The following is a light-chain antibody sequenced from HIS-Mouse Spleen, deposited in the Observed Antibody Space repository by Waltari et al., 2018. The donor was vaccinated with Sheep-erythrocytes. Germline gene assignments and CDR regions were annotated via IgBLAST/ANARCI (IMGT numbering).Light chain of an antibody. CDR2: EVS. J-gene: IGLJ1*01. CDR1: SSDVGSYNR. V-gene: IGLV2-18*01. Sequence: QSALTQPPSVSGSPGQSVTISCTGTSSDVGSYNRVSWYQQPPGTAPKLMIYEVSNRPSGVPDRFSGSKSGNTASLTISGLQAEDEADYYCSLYTSSYNHVFATGTKVTVL. CDR3: SLYTSSYNHV.